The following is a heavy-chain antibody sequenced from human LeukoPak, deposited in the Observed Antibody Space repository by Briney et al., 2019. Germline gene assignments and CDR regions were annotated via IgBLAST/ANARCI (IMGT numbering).Heavy chain of an antibody. V-gene: IGHV1-69*01. CDR1: GGPFSTYG. CDR2: LIPICGSP. CDR3: ARGLGVVTAQSEQPKPRYFDL. D-gene: IGHD2-21*02. J-gene: IGHJ2*01. Sequence: SVKVSCKASGGPFSTYGITWVRQAPGQGLEWMGGLIPICGSPNHAQKFRGRVTITADEVPGTAYMELSSLRSEDTANHYCARGLGVVTAQSEQPKPRYFDLWGRGTQVTVSS.